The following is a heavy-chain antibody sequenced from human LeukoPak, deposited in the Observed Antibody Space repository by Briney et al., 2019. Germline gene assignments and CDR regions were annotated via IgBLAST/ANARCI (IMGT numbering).Heavy chain of an antibody. CDR1: GYTFIGYH. Sequence: ASVKVSCKASGYTFIGYHMHWVRQAPGQGLEWMGWINPNSGDTNYAQKFQGRVTMTRDTSISTAYMELSRLTSDDTAVYYCARDTNYSGSGNSFDYWGQGTLVTVSS. J-gene: IGHJ4*02. D-gene: IGHD3-10*01. CDR3: ARDTNYSGSGNSFDY. V-gene: IGHV1-2*02. CDR2: INPNSGDT.